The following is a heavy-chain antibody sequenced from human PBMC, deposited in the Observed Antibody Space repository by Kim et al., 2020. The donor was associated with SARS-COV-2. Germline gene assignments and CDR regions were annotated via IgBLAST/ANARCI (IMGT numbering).Heavy chain of an antibody. Sequence: YIYYADSVKGRFTISRDNAKNSLYLQMNSLRAEDTAVYYCARVSSNWFDPWGQGTLVTVSS. V-gene: IGHV3-21*01. J-gene: IGHJ5*02. CDR3: ARVSSNWFDP. CDR2: YI. D-gene: IGHD1-26*01.